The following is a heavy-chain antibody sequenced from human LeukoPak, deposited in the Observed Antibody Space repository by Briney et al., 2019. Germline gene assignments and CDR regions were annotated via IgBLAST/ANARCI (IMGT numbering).Heavy chain of an antibody. CDR3: ARENYYDSSGYSEGMDV. J-gene: IGHJ6*02. Sequence: PSETLSLTCTVSGGSISDSYLSWIRQPAGKGLEWIGRMYVTVTTNYNPSLRSRVTMSMDTSKNQFSLRLSSVTAADTAVYYCARENYYDSSGYSEGMDVWGQGTTVIVSS. CDR2: MYVTVTT. CDR1: GGSISDSY. V-gene: IGHV4-4*07. D-gene: IGHD3-22*01.